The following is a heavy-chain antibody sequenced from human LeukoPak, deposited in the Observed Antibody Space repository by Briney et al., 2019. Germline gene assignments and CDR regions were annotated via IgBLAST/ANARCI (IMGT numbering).Heavy chain of an antibody. V-gene: IGHV3-21*01. D-gene: IGHD3-3*01. J-gene: IGHJ4*02. CDR2: ISSSSSSYI. Sequence: GGSLRLSCAASGFTFSSYSMNWVRQAPGKGLEWVSSISSSSSSYIYYADSVKGRFTISRDNAKNTLYLQMNSLRPEHTAVYYCARAYVEWELLDYWGQGTTVTVAS. CDR1: GFTFSSYS. CDR3: ARAYVEWELLDY.